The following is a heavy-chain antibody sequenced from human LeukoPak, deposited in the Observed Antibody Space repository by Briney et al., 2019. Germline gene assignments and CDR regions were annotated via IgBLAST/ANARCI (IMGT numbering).Heavy chain of an antibody. CDR1: GFTVSDSY. Sequence: GGSLRLSCAASGFTVSDSYMSWVRQAPGKGLEWVSVIYNVGTTDYADSVRGRFTISRDNSKNTLYLRMNGLRPEDTAVYYCARENGYCSTTSCPFGYWGQGTLVTVSP. D-gene: IGHD2-2*01. J-gene: IGHJ4*02. CDR3: ARENGYCSTTSCPFGY. V-gene: IGHV3-66*02. CDR2: IYNVGTT.